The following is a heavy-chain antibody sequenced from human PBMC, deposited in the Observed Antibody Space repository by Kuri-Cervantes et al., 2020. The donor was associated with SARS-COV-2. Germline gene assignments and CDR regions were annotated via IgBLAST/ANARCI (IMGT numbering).Heavy chain of an antibody. CDR1: GFTFSSYW. CDR2: IKQDGSEK. CDR3: ARVSTYYDFWSGSNYWYFDL. Sequence: GESLKISCAASGFTFSSYWMSWVRQAPGKGLEWVANIKQDGSEKYYVDSVKGRFTISRDNAKNSLYLQMNSLRAEDTAVYYCARVSTYYDFWSGSNYWYFDLWGRGTLVTVSS. V-gene: IGHV3-7*01. D-gene: IGHD3-3*01. J-gene: IGHJ2*01.